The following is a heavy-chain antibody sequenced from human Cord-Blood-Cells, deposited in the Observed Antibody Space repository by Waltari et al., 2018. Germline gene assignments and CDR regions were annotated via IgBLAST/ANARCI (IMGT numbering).Heavy chain of an antibody. CDR2: ISAYNGNT. V-gene: IGHV1-18*01. CDR1: GYTFTSYG. D-gene: IGHD3-3*01. Sequence: QVQLVQSGAEVKKPGASVKVSCKASGYTFTSYGISWVRQAPGQGLEWMGWISAYNGNTNYAQKLQGRVTMTTDTSTSTAYMELRSLRSGDTAVYYCARPTYYDFWSGYYDAFDIWGQGTMVTVSS. J-gene: IGHJ3*02. CDR3: ARPTYYDFWSGYYDAFDI.